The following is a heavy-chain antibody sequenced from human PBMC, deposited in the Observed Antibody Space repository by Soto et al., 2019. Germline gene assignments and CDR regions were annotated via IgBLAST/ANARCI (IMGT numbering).Heavy chain of an antibody. V-gene: IGHV4-59*01. CDR3: ARGRYCLTGRCFPNWFDS. D-gene: IGHD2-15*01. J-gene: IGHJ5*01. CDR2: IYYSGST. CDR1: GGSLSSYY. Sequence: ASETLSLTCTVSGGSLSSYYWSWIRQPPGEGLEWIGYIYYSGSTNYNPQLKSRVNISVDKSKHQSSLKLSSVTAADTAVYFCARGRYCLTGRCFPNWFDSWGQGTMVTVSS.